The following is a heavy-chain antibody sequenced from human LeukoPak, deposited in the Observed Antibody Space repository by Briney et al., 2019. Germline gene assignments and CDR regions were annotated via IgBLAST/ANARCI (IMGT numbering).Heavy chain of an antibody. CDR3: ARDSIFSGSYIAFDY. V-gene: IGHV1-18*01. CDR2: ICAYNGNT. J-gene: IGHJ4*02. CDR1: GYTFTSYG. Sequence: ASEKVSCKSSGYTFTSYGISWVRQAPGQGLEWMGWICAYNGNTNYAQKLQGRVTMTTDTSTSTAYMELRSLRSDDTAVYYCARDSIFSGSYIAFDYWGQGTLVTVSS. D-gene: IGHD1-26*01.